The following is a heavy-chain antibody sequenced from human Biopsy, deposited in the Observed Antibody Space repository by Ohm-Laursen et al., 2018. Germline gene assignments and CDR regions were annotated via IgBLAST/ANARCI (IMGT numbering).Heavy chain of an antibody. J-gene: IGHJ4*02. CDR3: ARHSFGSGRDF. V-gene: IGHV4-39*01. Sequence: TLSLTCTVTDGSISNIINYWGWIRQPLGKGLEWLGSIYHTGITDYNPSLKSRVTLSVDTSKNQFSLKLSSLTAADTAVYYCARHSFGSGRDFWGQGTLVTVSS. CDR2: IYHTGIT. CDR1: DGSISNIINY. D-gene: IGHD3-10*01.